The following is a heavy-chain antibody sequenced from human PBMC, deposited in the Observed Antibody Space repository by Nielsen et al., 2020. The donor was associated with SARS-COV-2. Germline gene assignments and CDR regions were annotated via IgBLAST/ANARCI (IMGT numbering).Heavy chain of an antibody. CDR3: ARKLGAFDI. J-gene: IGHJ3*02. Sequence: VRQMPGKGLEWVSVIYSGGSTYYADSVKGRFTISRDNSKNTLYLQMNSLRAEDTAVYYCARKLGAFDIWGQGTMVTVSS. V-gene: IGHV3-53*01. CDR2: IYSGGST. D-gene: IGHD3-3*02.